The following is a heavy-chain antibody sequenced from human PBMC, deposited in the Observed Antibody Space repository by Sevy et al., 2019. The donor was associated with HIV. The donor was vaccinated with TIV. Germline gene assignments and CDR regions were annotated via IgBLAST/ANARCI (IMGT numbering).Heavy chain of an antibody. CDR3: ATGGNIGVVIAQDAFDI. CDR2: ISGSGGST. CDR1: GFTFSSYA. V-gene: IGHV3-23*01. Sequence: GGSLRLSCAASGFTFSSYAMSWVRQAPGKGLEWVSAISGSGGSTYYADSVKGRFTISRDNSKNTLYLQMNSLRAEDTAVYYCATGGNIGVVIAQDAFDIWGQGTMVTVSS. D-gene: IGHD2-21*01. J-gene: IGHJ3*02.